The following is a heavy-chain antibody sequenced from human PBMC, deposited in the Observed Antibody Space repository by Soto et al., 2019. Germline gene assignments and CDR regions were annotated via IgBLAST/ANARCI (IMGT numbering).Heavy chain of an antibody. CDR1: GGSISSGCYY. CDR3: ARDLGGYCSSPGCYDLDSASNRWYNWFDH. D-gene: IGHD2-2*01. J-gene: IGHJ5*02. V-gene: IGHV4-31*02. CDR2: IYYSGST. Sequence: SETLSLTCTVSGGSISSGCYYWSWIRQHPGKGLEWIGYIYYSGSTYYNPSLKSRVTISVDTSKNQFSLKLSSVTAADTDVYYCARDLGGYCSSPGCYDLDSASNRWYNWFDHWGQGNLVTASS.